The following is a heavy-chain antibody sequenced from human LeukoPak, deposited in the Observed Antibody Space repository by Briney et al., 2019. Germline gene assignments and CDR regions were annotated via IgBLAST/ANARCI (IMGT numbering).Heavy chain of an antibody. J-gene: IGHJ4*02. V-gene: IGHV3-7*01. D-gene: IGHD3-10*01. Sequence: GGSLRLACAASGFTFSGSRMTWVRQTPGKGPELVAHINPDGNEQFYMDPVKGRFSITRDNAANSVYLQMNSLRVEDTALYYCARAGVGVTILDYWGQGTLVTVSS. CDR2: INPDGNEQ. CDR1: GFTFSGSR. CDR3: ARAGVGVTILDY.